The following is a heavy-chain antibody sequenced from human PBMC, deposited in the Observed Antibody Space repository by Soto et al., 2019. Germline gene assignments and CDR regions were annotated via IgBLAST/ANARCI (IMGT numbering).Heavy chain of an antibody. CDR2: IYYSGST. V-gene: IGHV4-39*01. CDR3: ARHLTYCSAGSCYSDFPYYGMDV. J-gene: IGHJ6*02. D-gene: IGHD2-15*01. CDR1: GGSTSSSSYY. Sequence: PSETLSLTCTVSGGSTSSSSYYWGWIRQPPGKGLEWIGSIYYSGSTYYNPSPKSRVTISVDTSKNQFSLKLSSVTAADTAVYYCARHLTYCSAGSCYSDFPYYGMDVWGQGTTVTVSS.